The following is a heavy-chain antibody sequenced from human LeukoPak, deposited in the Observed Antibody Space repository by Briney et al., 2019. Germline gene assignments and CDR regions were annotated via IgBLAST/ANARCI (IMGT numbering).Heavy chain of an antibody. CDR3: AREGRQDYVYFDC. CDR1: GGSISDYY. J-gene: IGHJ4*02. V-gene: IGHV4-59*01. D-gene: IGHD4-17*01. Sequence: SETLSLKCTVSGGSISDYYWTWIRQPPGKGLEWIGYVYYSGSVTYNPSLKTRVTISVDTSKNQFYLKLSSVTAADTAVYFCAREGRQDYVYFDCWGQGTLVTVSS. CDR2: VYYSGSV.